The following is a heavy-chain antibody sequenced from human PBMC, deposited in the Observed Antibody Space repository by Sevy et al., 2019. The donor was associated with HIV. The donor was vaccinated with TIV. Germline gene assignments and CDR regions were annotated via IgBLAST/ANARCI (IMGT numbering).Heavy chain of an antibody. Sequence: GGSLRLSCVASGSTFSSYVMSWVRQAPGKGLEWVSTISGSGGYTYYADSVKGRFTISRDNSKNTLYLQMNSLRTEDTAIYYCAGARFDSSGSFDAFDIWGQGTMVTVSS. CDR1: GSTFSSYV. J-gene: IGHJ3*02. D-gene: IGHD3-22*01. CDR2: ISGSGGYT. CDR3: AGARFDSSGSFDAFDI. V-gene: IGHV3-23*01.